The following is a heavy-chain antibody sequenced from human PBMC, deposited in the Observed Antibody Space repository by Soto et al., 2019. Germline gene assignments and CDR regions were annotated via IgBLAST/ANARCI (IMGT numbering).Heavy chain of an antibody. CDR3: ARGTMGATKPFDY. CDR2: IIPIFGTA. J-gene: IGHJ4*02. CDR1: GGTFSSYA. V-gene: IGHV1-69*13. D-gene: IGHD1-26*01. Sequence: ASVKVSCKASGGTFSSYAISWVRQAPGQGLEWMGGIIPIFGTANYAQKFQGRVTITADESTSTAYMELSSLRSEDTAVYYCARGTMGATKPFDYWRQRTLVTVSS.